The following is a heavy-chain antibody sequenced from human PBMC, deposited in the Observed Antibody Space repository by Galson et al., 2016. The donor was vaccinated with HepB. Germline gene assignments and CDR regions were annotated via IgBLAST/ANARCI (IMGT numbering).Heavy chain of an antibody. CDR3: AKLVSSCTNTRCQDF. CDR2: IRHSGDST. D-gene: IGHD2-2*01. Sequence: SLRLSCAASGFTFSSYGMHWVRQAPGKGLEWVSTIRHSGDSTYYADSVKGRFTISRDNSKNTLYLQMNSLRAEDTAAYYCAKLVSSCTNTRCQDFWGQGTLVTVSS. V-gene: IGHV3-23*01. J-gene: IGHJ4*02. CDR1: GFTFSSYG.